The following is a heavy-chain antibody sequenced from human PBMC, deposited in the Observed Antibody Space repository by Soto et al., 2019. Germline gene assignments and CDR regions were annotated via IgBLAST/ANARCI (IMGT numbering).Heavy chain of an antibody. CDR2: ITPLFATP. D-gene: IGHD3-3*01. CDR3: ANLTTLQIFEYGTLRYRSMDV. Sequence: VASVKVSCKASGDTFTSFTISWVRQAPGQGLEWMGGITPLFATPTYAQKFQGRVTISADKSTNTTYMELSSLTSDDTAVYFCANLTTLQIFEYGTLRYRSMDVSGLGTRVSGCS. CDR1: GDTFTSFT. V-gene: IGHV1-69*06. J-gene: IGHJ6*01.